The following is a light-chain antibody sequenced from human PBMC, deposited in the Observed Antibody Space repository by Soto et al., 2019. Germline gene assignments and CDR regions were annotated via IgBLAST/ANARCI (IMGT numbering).Light chain of an antibody. CDR2: GAS. CDR3: QQTYSDPPA. CDR1: QSINNY. Sequence: DIQLTQSPSSLSASVGARVTITCRASQSINNYLNWYQQKPGKAPKVLISGASSLQSGVPSRFSGSGSGTQFTLTISTLQLEDFATYCCQQTYSDPPAFGGGTKVEIK. V-gene: IGKV1-39*01. J-gene: IGKJ4*01.